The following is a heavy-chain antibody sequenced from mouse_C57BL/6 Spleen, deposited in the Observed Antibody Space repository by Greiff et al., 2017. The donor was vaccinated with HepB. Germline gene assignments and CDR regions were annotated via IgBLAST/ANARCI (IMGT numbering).Heavy chain of an antibody. CDR1: GFTFSSYA. V-gene: IGHV5-4*03. D-gene: IGHD2-5*01. J-gene: IGHJ4*01. CDR2: ISDGGSYT. CDR3: ARGYSNYRAMDY. Sequence: EVMLVESGGGLVKPGGSLKLSCAASGFTFSSYAMSWVRQTPEKRLEWVATISDGGSYTYYPDNVKGRFTISRDNAKNNLYLQMSHLKSEDTAMYYCARGYSNYRAMDYWGQGTSVTVSS.